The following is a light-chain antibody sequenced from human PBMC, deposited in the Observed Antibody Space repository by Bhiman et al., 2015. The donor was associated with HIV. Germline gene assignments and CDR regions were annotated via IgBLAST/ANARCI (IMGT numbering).Light chain of an antibody. CDR3: SSYTSSSTRV. Sequence: QSALTQPASVSGSPGQSIAISCTGTSSDVGAYNLVSWYQQHPGKAPKLMIYEVNKRPSGVSDRFSGSKSGNTASLTISGLQAEDEADYYCSSYTSSSTRVFGGGTKLTV. CDR2: EVN. J-gene: IGLJ2*01. V-gene: IGLV2-14*02. CDR1: SSDVGAYNL.